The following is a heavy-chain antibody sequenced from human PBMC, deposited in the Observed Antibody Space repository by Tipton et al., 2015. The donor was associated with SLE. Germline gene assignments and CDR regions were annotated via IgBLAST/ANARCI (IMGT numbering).Heavy chain of an antibody. CDR1: GFSLGTSGMC. CDR3: ARIRGYCSDGACYSFTYFDF. CDR2: IDWNDVK. J-gene: IGHJ4*02. V-gene: IGHV2-70*11. Sequence: LVKPTETLTLTCSFSGFSLGTSGMCVVWIRQPPGKALEWLSRIDWNDVKYYNTTLKTRLTVSKDTSKNQVVLTMTDMGPEDTATYFCARIRGYCSDGACYSFTYFDFWGQGIQVTVSS. D-gene: IGHD2-15*01.